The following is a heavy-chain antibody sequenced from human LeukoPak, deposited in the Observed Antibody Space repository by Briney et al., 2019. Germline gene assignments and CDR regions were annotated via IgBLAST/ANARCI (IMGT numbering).Heavy chain of an antibody. V-gene: IGHV3-15*01. CDR3: ATSSGWTGTFDY. Sequence: GGSLRLSCAASGFIFSNAWMAWVPQAPGKGLEWVGRIKSKTDGGTTDYAAPVKGRFTISRDDSKNTLYLQMNSLKTEDTAVYFYATSSGWTGTFDYWGQGTLVTVSS. CDR1: GFIFSNAW. D-gene: IGHD6-19*01. CDR2: IKSKTDGGTT. J-gene: IGHJ4*02.